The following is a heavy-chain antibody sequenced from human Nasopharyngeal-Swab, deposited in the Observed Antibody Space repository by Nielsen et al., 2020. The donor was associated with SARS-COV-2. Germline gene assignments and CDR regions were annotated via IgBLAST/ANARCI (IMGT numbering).Heavy chain of an antibody. CDR1: GGSISSGDYY. J-gene: IGHJ4*02. CDR2: IYDSGST. Sequence: SETLSLTCIVSGGSISSGDYYWGWIRQPPGKGLEWIGYIYDSGSTNYNPSLKSRVTISVDTSKNQFSLKLSSVTAADTAVYYCARGFDYWGQGTLVTVSS. V-gene: IGHV4-61*08. CDR3: ARGFDY.